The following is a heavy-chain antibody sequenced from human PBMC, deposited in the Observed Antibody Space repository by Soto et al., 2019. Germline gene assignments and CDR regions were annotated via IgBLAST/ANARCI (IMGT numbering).Heavy chain of an antibody. CDR3: ARVRYDWKYGIGDVFDY. Sequence: EVQLVESGGGLVQPGGSLRLSCAGSGFTFSSYWMHWVRHAPGKGLVWVSRINSDGSSTSYADSVKGRFTISRDNAKNTLYLQMNSLRAEDTAVYYCARVRYDWKYGIGDVFDYWGQGTLVTVSS. D-gene: IGHD1-7*01. CDR1: GFTFSSYW. J-gene: IGHJ4*02. V-gene: IGHV3-74*01. CDR2: INSDGSST.